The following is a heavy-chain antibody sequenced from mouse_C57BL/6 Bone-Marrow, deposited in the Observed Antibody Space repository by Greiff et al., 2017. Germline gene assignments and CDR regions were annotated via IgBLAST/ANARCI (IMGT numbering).Heavy chain of an antibody. CDR1: GYTFTSYW. J-gene: IGHJ2*01. V-gene: IGHV1-61*01. Sequence: QVQLKQPGAELVRPGSSVKLSCKASGYTFTSYWMDWVKQRPGQGLEWIGNIYPSDSETHYNQKFKDKATLTVDKSSSTAYMQLSSLTSEDSAVYYCARWGKLGRYFDYWGQGTTLTVSS. D-gene: IGHD4-1*01. CDR3: ARWGKLGRYFDY. CDR2: IYPSDSET.